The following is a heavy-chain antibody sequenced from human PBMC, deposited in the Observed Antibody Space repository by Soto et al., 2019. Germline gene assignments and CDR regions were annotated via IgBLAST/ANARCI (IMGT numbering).Heavy chain of an antibody. J-gene: IGHJ4*02. D-gene: IGHD1-1*01. CDR1: GFSFHEHA. Sequence: EMQLVEAGGGLVRPGRSLRLSCEGSGFSFHEHAMFWVRQLPGKGLECVSGVSWNSATVAYADAVTGRFTISRDNDKSSLYLQMDSLRPEDTAFYYCAKDMYNSTDLGGVFDLWGQGTLVTVS. CDR3: AKDMYNSTDLGGVFDL. CDR2: VSWNSATV. V-gene: IGHV3-9*01.